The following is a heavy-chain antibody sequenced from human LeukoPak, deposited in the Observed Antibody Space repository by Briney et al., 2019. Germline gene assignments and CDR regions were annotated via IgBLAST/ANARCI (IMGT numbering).Heavy chain of an antibody. CDR1: GFTFSSYS. V-gene: IGHV3-21*01. Sequence: GGSLRLSCAASGFTFSSYSMNWVRQAPGKGLEWVSSISSSSSYIYYADSVKGRFTISRDNAKNSLYLQMNSLRAEDTAVYYCAELGITMIGGVWGKGTTVTMSS. CDR3: AELGITMIGGV. J-gene: IGHJ6*04. CDR2: ISSSSSYI. D-gene: IGHD3-10*02.